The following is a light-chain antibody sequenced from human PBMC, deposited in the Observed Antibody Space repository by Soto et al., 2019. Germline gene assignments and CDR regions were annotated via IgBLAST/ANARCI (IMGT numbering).Light chain of an antibody. J-gene: IGKJ3*01. CDR1: QDITNY. CDR3: QQYDNLFFT. Sequence: DIQMTQSPSSLSASVGDRVTITCQASQDITNYLNWYQQKPGKAPKLLIYDASNLETGVPSRFSGSGSGTDFTFTINSLQPEDIATYYCQQYDNLFFTFGPGTKVDIK. V-gene: IGKV1-33*01. CDR2: DAS.